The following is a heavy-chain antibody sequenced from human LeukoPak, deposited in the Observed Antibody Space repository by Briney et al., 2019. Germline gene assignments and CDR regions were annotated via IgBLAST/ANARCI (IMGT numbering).Heavy chain of an antibody. V-gene: IGHV3-23*01. D-gene: IGHD6-6*01. CDR3: AKDLEYSSSSGPDY. Sequence: PGGSLRLSCAASGFTFSSYAMSWVRQAPGKGLEWVSAISDSGASTYYADSVKGRFTISRDNSKNTLYLQMNSLRAEDTAVYYCAKDLEYSSSSGPDYWGQGTLVTVSS. CDR2: ISDSGAST. J-gene: IGHJ4*02. CDR1: GFTFSSYA.